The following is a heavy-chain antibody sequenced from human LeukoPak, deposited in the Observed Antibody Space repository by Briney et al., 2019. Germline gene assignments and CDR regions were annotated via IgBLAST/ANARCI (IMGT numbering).Heavy chain of an antibody. CDR3: ARRLTQYDCFDP. D-gene: IGHD2-2*01. CDR2: TYYRSKWYN. V-gene: IGHV6-1*01. CDR1: GDSVSTNSAA. J-gene: IGHJ5*02. Sequence: SQTLSLTCGISGDSVSTNSAAWNWIRQSPSRGLEWLGKTYYRSKWYNDYAVSVKSRIIINPDTSRNQFSLHLNSVTPEDTAVYYCARRLTQYDCFDPWGQGILVTVSS.